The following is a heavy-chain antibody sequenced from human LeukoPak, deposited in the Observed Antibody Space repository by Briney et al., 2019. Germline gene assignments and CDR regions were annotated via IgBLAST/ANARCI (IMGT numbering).Heavy chain of an antibody. CDR3: AKDTELAFDDAFDI. CDR1: GFTLSSYA. V-gene: IGHV3-23*01. J-gene: IGHJ3*02. Sequence: GGSLRLSCAASGFTLSSYAMSWVRPAPGKGLEWDSAISGSGGSTYYADSVKGRFTISRDNSKNTLYLQMNSLRAEDTAVYYCAKDTELAFDDAFDIWGQGTMVTVSS. CDR2: ISGSGGST. D-gene: IGHD1-1*01.